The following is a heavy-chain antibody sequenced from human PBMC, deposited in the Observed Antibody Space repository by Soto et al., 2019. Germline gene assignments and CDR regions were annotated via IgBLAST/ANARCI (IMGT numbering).Heavy chain of an antibody. CDR3: ARESEDLTSNFDY. CDR2: ISSTANYI. V-gene: IGHV3-21*06. J-gene: IGHJ4*02. Sequence: EVQLVESGGGLVKPGGSLRLSCAASGFTLTRYSMNWVRQAPGKGLEWVSSISSTANYIYYGDSMKGRFTISRYNAKNSLYLEMNSLRAEDTAVYYCARESEDLTSNFDYWGQGTLVTVSS. CDR1: GFTLTRYS.